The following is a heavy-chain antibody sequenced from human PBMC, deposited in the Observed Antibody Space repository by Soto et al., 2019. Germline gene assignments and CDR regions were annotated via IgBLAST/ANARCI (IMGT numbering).Heavy chain of an antibody. CDR1: GFTFSSYG. Sequence: GGSLRLSCAASGFTFSSYGMHWVRQAPGKGLEWVAVISYDGSNKYYADSVKGRFTISRDNSKNTLYLQMNSLRAEDTAVYYCAKDPWSQNSPYSSGWPYFDYWGQGTLVTVSS. CDR2: ISYDGSNK. D-gene: IGHD6-19*01. V-gene: IGHV3-30*18. CDR3: AKDPWSQNSPYSSGWPYFDY. J-gene: IGHJ4*02.